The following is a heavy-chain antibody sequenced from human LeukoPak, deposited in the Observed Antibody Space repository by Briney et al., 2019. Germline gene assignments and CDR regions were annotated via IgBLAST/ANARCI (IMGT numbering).Heavy chain of an antibody. CDR1: GFTFSSYA. CDR3: AKARNVLRYFDWLVDY. Sequence: GGSLRLSCAASGFTFSSYAMSWVRQAPGKWLEWVSAISGSGGSTYYADSVKGRSTISRDNSKNTLYLQMNSLRAEDTAVYYCAKARNVLRYFDWLVDYWGQGTLVTVSS. V-gene: IGHV3-23*01. CDR2: ISGSGGST. J-gene: IGHJ4*02. D-gene: IGHD3-9*01.